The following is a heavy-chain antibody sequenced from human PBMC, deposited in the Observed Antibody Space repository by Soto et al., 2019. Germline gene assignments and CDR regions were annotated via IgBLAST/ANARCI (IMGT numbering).Heavy chain of an antibody. J-gene: IGHJ2*01. CDR2: VSGGGDAT. Sequence: EVQLLESGGGLVQPGGSLRLSCAASGFTFSSFAMNWVRQAPGKGLEWVSGVSGGGDATFYADSVKGRFTISRVQSKNTMYLQMNSVRAEDTAVYYGVKRIAGTTTSWAYWYFDLWGRGTLVTVSS. CDR1: GFTFSSFA. D-gene: IGHD1-20*01. V-gene: IGHV3-23*01. CDR3: VKRIAGTTTSWAYWYFDL.